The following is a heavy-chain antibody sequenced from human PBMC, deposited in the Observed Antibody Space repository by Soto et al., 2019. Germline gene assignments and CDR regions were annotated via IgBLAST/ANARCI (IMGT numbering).Heavy chain of an antibody. D-gene: IGHD4-4*01. J-gene: IGHJ4*02. V-gene: IGHV3-23*01. CDR1: GFTFSSYA. CDR3: AKGFINDYSIDYFDY. Sequence: GGSLRLSCAASGFTFSSYAMSWVRQAPGKGLEWVSAISGSGGSTYYADSVKGRFTISRDNSKNTLYLQMNSLRAEDTAVYYCAKGFINDYSIDYFDYWGQGTLVTVSS. CDR2: ISGSGGST.